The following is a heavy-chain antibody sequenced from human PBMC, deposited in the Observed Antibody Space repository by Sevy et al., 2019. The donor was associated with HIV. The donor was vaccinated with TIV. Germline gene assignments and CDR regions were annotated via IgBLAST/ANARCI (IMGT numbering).Heavy chain of an antibody. D-gene: IGHD5-12*01. CDR3: ARGGSNGNY. CDR2: TNAASGVT. J-gene: IGHJ4*02. Sequence: ASVKVSCKASGYTFSDYSIYWIRQAPGQGFEWMGGTNAASGVTNFAQKFQGRVTMTRDTSINTAYMEVYRLTSDDTAVYYCARGGSNGNYWGQGTLVTVSS. V-gene: IGHV1-2*02. CDR1: GYTFSDYS.